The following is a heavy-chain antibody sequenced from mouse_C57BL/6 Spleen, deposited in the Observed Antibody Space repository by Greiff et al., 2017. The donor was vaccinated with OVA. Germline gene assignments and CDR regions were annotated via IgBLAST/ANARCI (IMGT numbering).Heavy chain of an antibody. CDR3: ARGTVVATPAWFAY. CDR2: ISDGGSYT. Sequence: DVHLVESGGGLVKPGGSLKLSCAASGFTFSSYAMSWVRQTPEKRLEWVATISDGGSYTYYPDNVKGRFTISRDNAKNNLYLQMSHLKSEDTAMYYCARGTVVATPAWFAYWGQGTLVTVSA. J-gene: IGHJ3*01. V-gene: IGHV5-4*01. CDR1: GFTFSSYA. D-gene: IGHD1-1*01.